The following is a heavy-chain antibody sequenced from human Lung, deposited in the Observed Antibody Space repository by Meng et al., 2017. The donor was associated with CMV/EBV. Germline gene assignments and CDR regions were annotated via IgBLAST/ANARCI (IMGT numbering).Heavy chain of an antibody. Sequence: GSLRLXCTISGYSITTSYYWGWVRQSPGKGLVWIGSIFHGGTVYYNPSLKSRVTISLDTSKNQFSLRLDSVTAADTAAYYCTRERDYYSYKDVWGRGTTVTVSS. CDR3: TRERDYYSYKDV. CDR1: GYSITTSYY. CDR2: IFHGGTV. V-gene: IGHV4-38-2*02. J-gene: IGHJ6*02.